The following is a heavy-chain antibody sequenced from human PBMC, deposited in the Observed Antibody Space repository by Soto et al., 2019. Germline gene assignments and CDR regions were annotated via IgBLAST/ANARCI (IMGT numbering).Heavy chain of an antibody. CDR3: ARVVATIECSSTSCYELAARNWFDP. CDR1: GGSISSGGYY. J-gene: IGHJ5*02. D-gene: IGHD2-2*01. Sequence: SETLSLTCTVPGGSISSGGYYWSWIRQHPGKGLEWIGYIYYSGSTYYNPSLKSRVTISVDTSKNQFSLKLSSVTAADTAVYYCARVVATIECSSTSCYELAARNWFDPWGQGTLVTVSS. V-gene: IGHV4-31*03. CDR2: IYYSGST.